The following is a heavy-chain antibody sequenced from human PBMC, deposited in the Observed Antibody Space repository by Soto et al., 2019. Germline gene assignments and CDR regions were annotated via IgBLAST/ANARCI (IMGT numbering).Heavy chain of an antibody. CDR1: GYTFTSHA. V-gene: IGHV1-3*05. CDR3: ASDGIAAAGTNWVDP. D-gene: IGHD6-13*01. J-gene: IGHJ5*02. Sequence: QVQLVQSGAEEKKPGASVKVSCKASGYTFTSHAMHWVRQAPGQRLEWMGWINAGNGNTKYSQKFHGRVTITTHTSASTAYMEPRSLRSEDTAVYYCASDGIAAAGTNWVDPWGQGTMVTVSS. CDR2: INAGNGNT.